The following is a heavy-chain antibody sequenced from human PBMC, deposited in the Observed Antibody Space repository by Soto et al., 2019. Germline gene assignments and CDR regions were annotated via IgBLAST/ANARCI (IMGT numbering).Heavy chain of an antibody. J-gene: IGHJ6*02. CDR1: GGSISSSSYY. D-gene: IGHD6-19*01. Sequence: PSETLSLTCTVSGGSISSSSYYWGWIRQPPGKGLEWIGSIYYSGSTYYNPSLKSRVTISVDTSKNQFSLKLSSVTAADTAVYYCARVPLPGIAVAGRDYGMDVWGQGTTVTVSS. CDR3: ARVPLPGIAVAGRDYGMDV. CDR2: IYYSGST. V-gene: IGHV4-39*01.